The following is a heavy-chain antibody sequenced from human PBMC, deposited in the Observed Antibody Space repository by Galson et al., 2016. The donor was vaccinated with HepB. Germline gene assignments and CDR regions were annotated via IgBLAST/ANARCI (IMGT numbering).Heavy chain of an antibody. Sequence: SLRLSCAASGFAFSSHWMHWVRQVPGKGLAWVSRINSDGTISNYADSVKGRFTISRDNAKNTLYLQMNSLRAEDTAVYFCVRDHSVVPTTAYNWFDPWGRGTLVTVSS. D-gene: IGHD4-23*01. CDR3: VRDHSVVPTTAYNWFDP. J-gene: IGHJ5*02. V-gene: IGHV3-74*01. CDR2: INSDGTIS. CDR1: GFAFSSHW.